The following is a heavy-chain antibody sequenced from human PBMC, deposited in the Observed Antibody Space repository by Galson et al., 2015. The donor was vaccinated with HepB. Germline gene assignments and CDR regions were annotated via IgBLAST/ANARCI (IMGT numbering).Heavy chain of an antibody. V-gene: IGHV5-10-1*01. CDR3: AAHIVGATELDY. CDR2: IDPSDSYT. CDR1: GYSFTSYW. J-gene: IGHJ4*02. D-gene: IGHD1-26*01. Sequence: QSGAEVKKPGESLRISCTGSGYSFTSYWISWVRQMPGKGLEWMGRIDPSDSYTNYSPSFQGHVTISADKSISTAYLQMNSLRAEDTAVYYCAAHIVGATELDYWGQGTLVTVSS.